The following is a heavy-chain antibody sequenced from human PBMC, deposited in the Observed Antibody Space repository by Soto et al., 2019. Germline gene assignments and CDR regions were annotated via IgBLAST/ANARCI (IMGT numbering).Heavy chain of an antibody. J-gene: IGHJ4*02. CDR3: ARDGVAAGLYLDN. V-gene: IGHV3-7*01. CDR2: INQDGSEK. CDR1: GFVFRSYW. Sequence: GGSLRLSCAASGFVFRSYWMSWVRQSPGKGLEWVANINQDGSEKYYVDSVRGRFIISRDNAENSLYLQMNSLRAEDTALYYCARDGVAAGLYLDNWGQGTLVTVSS. D-gene: IGHD6-19*01.